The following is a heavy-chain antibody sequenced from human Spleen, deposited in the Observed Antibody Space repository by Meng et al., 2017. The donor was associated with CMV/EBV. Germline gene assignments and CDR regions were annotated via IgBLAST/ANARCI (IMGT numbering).Heavy chain of an antibody. D-gene: IGHD3-10*01. CDR3: ARVKKAGSLHSPGPFDY. Sequence: SVKVSCKASGGTFSRYSITWVRQAPGQGLEWMGRIIPIFGIADYAQKFQGRVTITADKATSTAYMELSSLRSDDTAVYYCARVKKAGSLHSPGPFDYWGQGTLVTVSS. CDR2: IIPIFGIA. CDR1: GGTFSRYS. J-gene: IGHJ4*02. V-gene: IGHV1-69*02.